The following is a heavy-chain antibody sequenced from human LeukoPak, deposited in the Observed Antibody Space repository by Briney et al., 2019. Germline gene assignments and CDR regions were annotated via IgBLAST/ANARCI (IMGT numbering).Heavy chain of an antibody. CDR2: ITGSGGST. CDR3: AKDNYSSSRINWFDP. CDR1: GFTFSSYA. V-gene: IGHV3-23*01. J-gene: IGHJ5*02. Sequence: GGSLRLSCAASGFTFSSYAMSWVRQAPGKGLEWVSAITGSGGSTYYADSVKGRFTISRDNSKNTLYLQMNSLRAEDTAVYYCAKDNYSSSRINWFDPWGQGTLVTVSS. D-gene: IGHD6-6*01.